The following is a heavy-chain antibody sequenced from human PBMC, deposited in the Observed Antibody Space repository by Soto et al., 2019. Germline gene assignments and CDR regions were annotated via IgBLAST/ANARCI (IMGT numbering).Heavy chain of an antibody. CDR1: GFSFSDYS. D-gene: IGHD2-15*01. V-gene: IGHV3-23*01. CDR2: LTPTGTT. Sequence: EVHLLESGGGLVHPGGSLRLSCVASGFSFSDYSMTWVRQGPGRGLEWVATLTPTGTTFYSDSLKGRFTISRDNNRNTLSLQMYNLRAEDTARYYCAKRATTVPTPGNYFDCWGQGTLVTVSS. J-gene: IGHJ4*02. CDR3: AKRATTVPTPGNYFDC.